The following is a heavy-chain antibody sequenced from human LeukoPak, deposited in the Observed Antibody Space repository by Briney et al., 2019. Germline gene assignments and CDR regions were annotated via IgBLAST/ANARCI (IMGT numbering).Heavy chain of an antibody. Sequence: GGSLRLSCAASGFTFSSYSMNWVRQAPGKGLEWVSSISSSSSYIYYAYSVKGRFTISRDNAKNSLYLQMNSLRAEDTAVYYCARDSESFGDYVCFDYWGQGTLVTVSS. CDR3: ARDSESFGDYVCFDY. J-gene: IGHJ4*02. D-gene: IGHD4-17*01. CDR2: ISSSSSYI. CDR1: GFTFSSYS. V-gene: IGHV3-21*01.